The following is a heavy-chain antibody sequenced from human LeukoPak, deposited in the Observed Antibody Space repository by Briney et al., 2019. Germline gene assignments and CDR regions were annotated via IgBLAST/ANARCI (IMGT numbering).Heavy chain of an antibody. CDR3: AKAWGMDYDILTDLGGFDP. V-gene: IGHV3-23*01. D-gene: IGHD3-9*01. Sequence: GGSLRLSCAASGFTFSSYAMSWVRQAAGKRLEWVSAISGSGGSTYYADSVKGRFTISRDNSKNTLYLQMNSLRAEDTAVYYCAKAWGMDYDILTDLGGFDPWGQGTLVTVSS. CDR1: GFTFSSYA. J-gene: IGHJ5*02. CDR2: ISGSGGST.